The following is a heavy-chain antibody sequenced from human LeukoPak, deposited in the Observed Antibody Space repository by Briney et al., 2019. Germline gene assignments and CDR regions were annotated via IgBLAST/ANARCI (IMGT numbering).Heavy chain of an antibody. D-gene: IGHD6-19*01. CDR3: ASGYSSGWLYFDY. CDR2: ISSSGSTI. CDR1: GFTFSDYY. J-gene: IGHJ4*02. Sequence: GGSLRLSCAASGFTFSDYYMSWIRQAPGKGLEWVSYISSSGSTIYYADSEKGRFTISRDNAKNSLYLQMNSLRAEDTAVYYCASGYSSGWLYFDYWGQGTLVTVSS. V-gene: IGHV3-11*01.